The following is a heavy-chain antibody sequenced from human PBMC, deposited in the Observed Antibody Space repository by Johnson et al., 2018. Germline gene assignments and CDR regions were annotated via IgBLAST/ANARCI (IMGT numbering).Heavy chain of an antibody. CDR2: ISYDGSNK. CDR3: ARRWDGYCSGADCFIAAFDI. Sequence: QVQLVESGGGVVQXGRSLRLSCAASGFTFSSYGMHWVRQAPGTGLEWVAVISYDGSNKYYADSVKGRFTISGDNSKNTLYLHMNSLRDEDTAVYYCARRWDGYCSGADCFIAAFDIWGQGTMVTVSS. J-gene: IGHJ3*02. V-gene: IGHV3-30*03. CDR1: GFTFSSYG. D-gene: IGHD2-15*01.